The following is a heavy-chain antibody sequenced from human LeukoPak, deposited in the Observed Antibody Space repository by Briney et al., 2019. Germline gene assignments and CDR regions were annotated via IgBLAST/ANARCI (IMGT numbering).Heavy chain of an antibody. CDR2: IRSKANSYAT. D-gene: IGHD4-11*01. V-gene: IGHV3-73*01. J-gene: IGHJ4*02. CDR1: GFTFSGSA. CDR3: ARVPTMTTGSYYFDY. Sequence: GGSLRLSCAASGFTFSGSAMHWVRQASGKGLEWVGRIRSKANSYATAYAASVKGRFTISRDNAKNSLYLQMNSLRAEDTAVYYCARVPTMTTGSYYFDYWGQGTLVTVSS.